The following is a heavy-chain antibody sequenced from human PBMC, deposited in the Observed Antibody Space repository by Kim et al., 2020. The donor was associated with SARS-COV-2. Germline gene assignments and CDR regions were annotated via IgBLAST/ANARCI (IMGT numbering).Heavy chain of an antibody. V-gene: IGHV4-39*01. CDR3: ARDGYSSGWYV. CDR1: GGSISSSSYY. Sequence: SETLSLTCTVSGGSISSSSYYWGWIRQPPGKGLEWIGSIYYSGSTYYNPSLKSRVTISVDTSKNQFSLKLSSVTTADTAVYYCARDGYSSGWYVWGQGTL. D-gene: IGHD6-19*01. J-gene: IGHJ4*02. CDR2: IYYSGST.